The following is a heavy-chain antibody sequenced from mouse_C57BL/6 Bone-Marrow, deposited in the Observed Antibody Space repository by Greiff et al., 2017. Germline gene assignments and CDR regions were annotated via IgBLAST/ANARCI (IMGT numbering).Heavy chain of an antibody. CDR2: ISSGSSTI. CDR3: ASGGYYGSTYYAMDY. CDR1: GFTFSDYG. D-gene: IGHD1-1*01. J-gene: IGHJ4*01. V-gene: IGHV5-17*01. Sequence: EVQVVESGGGLVKPGGSLKLSCAASGFTFSDYGMHWVRQAPEKGLEWVAYISSGSSTIYYADTVKGRFTISRDNAKNTLFLQMTSLRSEDTAMYYCASGGYYGSTYYAMDYWGQGTSVTVSS.